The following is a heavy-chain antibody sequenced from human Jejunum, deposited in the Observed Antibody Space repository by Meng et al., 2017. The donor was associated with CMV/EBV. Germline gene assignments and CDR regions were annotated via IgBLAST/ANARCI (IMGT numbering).Heavy chain of an antibody. V-gene: IGHV3-23*01. Sequence: GFTFSSYAMSWVRQAPGKGLEWVSAVSGSGGVTYHADSVKGRFTISRDNSKNTVYLQMNRLRAEDTALYYCAKDYDILTGYYTKYWGQGTRVTVSS. CDR3: AKDYDILTGYYTKY. CDR1: GFTFSSYA. J-gene: IGHJ4*02. CDR2: VSGSGGVT. D-gene: IGHD3-9*01.